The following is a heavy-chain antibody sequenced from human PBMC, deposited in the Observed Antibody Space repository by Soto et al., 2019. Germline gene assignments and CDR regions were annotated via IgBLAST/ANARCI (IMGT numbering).Heavy chain of an antibody. CDR1: GGSISSSSYY. CDR3: ATRITVFGLLIPPFDP. CDR2: IYHIGSA. Sequence: SETLSLTCTVSGGSISSSSYYWGWIRQPPGQGLEWIGSIYHIGSAFYNPSLKTRVTISVDTSKNQFSLRLSSVTAADTAIYYCATRITVFGLLIPPFDPWGQGTQVTVSS. V-gene: IGHV4-39*01. D-gene: IGHD3-3*01. J-gene: IGHJ5*02.